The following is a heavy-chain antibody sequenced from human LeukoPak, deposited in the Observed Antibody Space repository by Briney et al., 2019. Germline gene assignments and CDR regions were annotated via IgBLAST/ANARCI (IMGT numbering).Heavy chain of an antibody. CDR3: ARGGGGSGWFYDAFDI. V-gene: IGHV4-59*08. CDR1: GGSISSYY. CDR2: IYYSGST. J-gene: IGHJ3*02. D-gene: IGHD6-19*01. Sequence: RASETLSLTCTVSGGSISSYYWTWIRQSPGKGLEWIGCIYYSGSTNYNPSLKSRVTISVDTSKNQFSLKLSSVTAADTAVYYCARGGGGSGWFYDAFDIWGQGTMVTVSS.